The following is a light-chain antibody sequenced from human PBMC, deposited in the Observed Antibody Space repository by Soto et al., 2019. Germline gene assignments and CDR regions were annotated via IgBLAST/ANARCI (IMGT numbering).Light chain of an antibody. CDR3: QQSYSTPRT. Sequence: AIRMTQSPSSFSASTRDRVTITCRASQGISSCLAWYQQKPGKAPNLLIYAASTLQSGVPSRFSGSGSGTDFTLTISCLQSQDFATYYCQQSYSTPRTFGQGTKVDI. CDR2: AAS. CDR1: QGISSC. V-gene: IGKV1-8*01. J-gene: IGKJ1*01.